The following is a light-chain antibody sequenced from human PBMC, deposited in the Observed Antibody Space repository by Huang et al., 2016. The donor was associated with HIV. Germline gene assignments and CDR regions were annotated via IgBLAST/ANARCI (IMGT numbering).Light chain of an antibody. CDR2: MAS. Sequence: DILLTQSPDSLAVSLGERATLTCRSSRSLLFASNSKNFLAWYQQKPGHSPKLLMYMASVRESGVPERFTGSGSGTEFTLTIASLQAEDVAVYYCQQFYNMPYTFGRGTRLEI. J-gene: IGKJ2*01. CDR1: RSLLFASNSKNF. V-gene: IGKV4-1*01. CDR3: QQFYNMPYT.